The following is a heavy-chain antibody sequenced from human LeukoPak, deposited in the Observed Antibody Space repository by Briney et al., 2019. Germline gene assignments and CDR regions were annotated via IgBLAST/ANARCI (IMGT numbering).Heavy chain of an antibody. Sequence: GAPRLSSAASGFTPLTDAMSSGCHGPRGRGWSGSAISVIVGSAYYADSVKGRFTIYRDNSKNTLYLQMNSLRAEDTVVYHCAKTVERTRITIFGVVYGMDVWGQGTTVTVSS. CDR2: SVIVGSA. D-gene: IGHD3-3*01. CDR1: GFTPLTDA. CDR3: AKTVERTRITIFGVVYGMDV. J-gene: IGHJ6*02. V-gene: IGHV3-23*01.